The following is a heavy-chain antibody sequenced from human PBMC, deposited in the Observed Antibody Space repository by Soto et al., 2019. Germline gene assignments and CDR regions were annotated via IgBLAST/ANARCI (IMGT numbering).Heavy chain of an antibody. CDR3: ARDHREWSFDY. Sequence: SETLSLTCTVSGGSISSYYWSWIRQPPGKGLEWIGYIYYSGSTNYNPSLKSRVTISVDTSKNQFSLKLSSVTAAGTAVYYCARDHREWSFDYWGQGTLVTVSS. J-gene: IGHJ4*02. D-gene: IGHD3-3*01. CDR2: IYYSGST. V-gene: IGHV4-59*01. CDR1: GGSISSYY.